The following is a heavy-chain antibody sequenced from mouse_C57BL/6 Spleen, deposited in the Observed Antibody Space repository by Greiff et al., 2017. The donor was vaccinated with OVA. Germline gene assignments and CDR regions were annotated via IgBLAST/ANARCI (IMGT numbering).Heavy chain of an antibody. CDR1: GYTFTDYE. J-gene: IGHJ4*01. D-gene: IGHD2-1*01. Sequence: VQLQESGAELVRPGASVTLSCKASGYTFTDYEMHWVKQTPVHGLEWIGAIDPETCGTAYNQKFKGKAILTADKSSSTAYMELRSLTSEDSAVYYCTRSVYGNPYYYAMDYWGQGTSVTVSS. CDR3: TRSVYGNPYYYAMDY. V-gene: IGHV1-15*01. CDR2: IDPETCGT.